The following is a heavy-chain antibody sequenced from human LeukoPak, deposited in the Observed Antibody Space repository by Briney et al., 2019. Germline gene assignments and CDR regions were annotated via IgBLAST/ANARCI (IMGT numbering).Heavy chain of an antibody. CDR2: INAGNGNT. J-gene: IGHJ4*02. CDR1: GYTFTGYY. D-gene: IGHD3-22*01. Sequence: ASVKVSCKASGYTFTGYYMHWVRQAPGQRLEWMGWINAGNGNTKYSQKFQGRVTITRDTSASTAYMELSSLRSEDTAVYYCARAGPMTPFDYWGQGTLVTVSS. CDR3: ARAGPMTPFDY. V-gene: IGHV1-3*01.